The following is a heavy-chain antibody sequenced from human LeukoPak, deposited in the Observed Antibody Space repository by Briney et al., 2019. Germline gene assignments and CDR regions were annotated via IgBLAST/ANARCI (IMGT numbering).Heavy chain of an antibody. CDR2: ISAYNGNT. CDR1: GYTFTSYG. V-gene: IGHV1-18*01. CDR3: ARDSFWSGYYPPVPGY. J-gene: IGHJ4*02. D-gene: IGHD3-3*01. Sequence: ASVKVSCKASGYTFTSYGISWVRQAPGQGLEWMGWISAYNGNTNYAQRLQGRVTMTTDTSTSTAYMGLRSLRSDDTAVYYCARDSFWSGYYPPVPGYWGQGTLVTVSS.